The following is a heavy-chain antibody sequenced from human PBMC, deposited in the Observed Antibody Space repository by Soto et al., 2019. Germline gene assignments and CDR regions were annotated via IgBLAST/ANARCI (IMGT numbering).Heavy chain of an antibody. CDR2: IYYTGRT. CDR1: AGFPSPRHYH. J-gene: IGHJ4*02. CDR3: ARFFDS. Sequence: AENFRRTYSVSAGFPSPRHYHWCWIRQPPGQGLDWIGSIYYTGRTYYNPSLKSRVTIYLDTSKNQFSLNLNSVTAADTAVYYCARFFDSWGQGTLATVS. V-gene: IGHV4-39*01.